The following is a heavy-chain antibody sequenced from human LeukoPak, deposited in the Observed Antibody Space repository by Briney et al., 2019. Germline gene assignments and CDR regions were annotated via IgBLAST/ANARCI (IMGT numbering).Heavy chain of an antibody. J-gene: IGHJ4*02. CDR3: AKAVDDSSGYYYLVGWSSYYFDY. CDR1: GFTVSSTY. V-gene: IGHV3-23*01. Sequence: GGSLRLSCAASGFTVSSTYMSWVRQAPGKGLEWVSAISGSGGSTYYADSVKGRFTISRDNSKNTLYLQMNSLRAEDTAVYYCAKAVDDSSGYYYLVGWSSYYFDYWGQGTLVTVSS. D-gene: IGHD3-22*01. CDR2: ISGSGGST.